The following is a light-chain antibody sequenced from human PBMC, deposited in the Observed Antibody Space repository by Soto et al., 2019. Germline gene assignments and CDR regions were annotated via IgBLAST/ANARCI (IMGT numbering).Light chain of an antibody. V-gene: IGKV3-11*01. CDR1: QSVSSY. CDR3: QQRSNWPIT. Sequence: EIVLTQSPATLSLSPGERATLSFRASQSVSSYLSWFQQKPGQAPRLLIFDASTRPTGIPARFSGSGSGTDFTLTISSLQPEDFAVYYCQQRSNWPITFGQGTRVEIK. CDR2: DAS. J-gene: IGKJ5*01.